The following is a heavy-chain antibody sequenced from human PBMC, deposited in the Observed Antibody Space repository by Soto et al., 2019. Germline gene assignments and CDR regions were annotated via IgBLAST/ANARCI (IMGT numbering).Heavy chain of an antibody. Sequence: ASVKVSCKASGYTFTSYYMHWVRQAPGQGLEWMGIINPSGGSTSYAQKFQGRVTMTRDTSTSTVYMELSSLRSEDTAVYYCARAGKGGWYEAGVFDIWGQGTMVTVSS. CDR1: GYTFTSYY. CDR2: INPSGGST. J-gene: IGHJ3*02. CDR3: ARAGKGGWYEAGVFDI. V-gene: IGHV1-46*01. D-gene: IGHD6-19*01.